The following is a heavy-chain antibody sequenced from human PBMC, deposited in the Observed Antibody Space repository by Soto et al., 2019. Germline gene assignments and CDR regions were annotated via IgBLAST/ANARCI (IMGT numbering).Heavy chain of an antibody. CDR1: GGSFSGYY. J-gene: IGHJ4*02. V-gene: IGHV4-34*01. D-gene: IGHD1-26*01. CDR3: ARNWVGAFDY. CDR2: INHSGST. Sequence: QVQLQQWGAGLLKPSETLSLTCAVYGGSFSGYYWSWICQPPGKGLEWIGEINHSGSTNYNPSLKSRVTISVDTSKNQFSLKLSSVTAADTAVYYCARNWVGAFDYWGQGTLVTVSS.